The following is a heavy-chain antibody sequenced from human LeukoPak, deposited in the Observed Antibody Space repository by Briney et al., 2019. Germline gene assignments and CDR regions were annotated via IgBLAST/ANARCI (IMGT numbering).Heavy chain of an antibody. D-gene: IGHD1-14*01. J-gene: IGHJ4*02. CDR1: GYTFTNYG. V-gene: IGHV1-18*04. CDR3: ARVPPSAHQVFSSDY. CDR2: ISANNGEI. Sequence: ASVKVSCKASGYTFTNYGISWVRQAPGQGLEWMSWISANNGEIRYAQTFQARVTMTTDTSTTTAYMELRSLRSDDTAVYYCARVPPSAHQVFSSDYWGQGTQVTVSS.